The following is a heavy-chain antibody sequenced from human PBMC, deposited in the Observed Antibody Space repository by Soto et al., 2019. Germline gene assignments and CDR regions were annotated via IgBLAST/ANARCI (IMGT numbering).Heavy chain of an antibody. D-gene: IGHD6-6*01. CDR3: AKATARQTSYGMDV. Sequence: PGGSLRLSCAASGFTFSSYAMSWVRQAPGKGLEWVSAISGSGGSTYYADSVKGRFTISRDNSKNTLYLQMNSLRAEDTAVYYCAKATARQTSYGMDVWGQGTTVTVSS. V-gene: IGHV3-23*01. CDR1: GFTFSSYA. CDR2: ISGSGGST. J-gene: IGHJ6*02.